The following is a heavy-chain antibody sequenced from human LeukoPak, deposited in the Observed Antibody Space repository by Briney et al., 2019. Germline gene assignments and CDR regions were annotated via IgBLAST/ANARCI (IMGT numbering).Heavy chain of an antibody. Sequence: GGSLRLSCSASGFDFRMYAMRWVRQAPGKGLEWVAMIWRGGNYKFYVDAVKGRCNIFRDDFRSTFYLQMNSLRAEDTAVYYCSVLAPPDYWGQGTLVTVSS. CDR3: SVLAPPDY. J-gene: IGHJ4*02. CDR1: GFDFRMYA. CDR2: IWRGGNYK. V-gene: IGHV3-30*02. D-gene: IGHD2/OR15-2a*01.